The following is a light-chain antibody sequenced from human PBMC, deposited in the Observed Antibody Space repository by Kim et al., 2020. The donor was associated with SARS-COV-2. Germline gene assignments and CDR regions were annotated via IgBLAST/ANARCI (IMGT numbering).Light chain of an antibody. CDR2: GAS. Sequence: EIVMTQSPATLSVSPGERATLSCRPSQSVSNNLAWYQQKPGQAPRLLIFGASTRATGIPARFSGSGSGTDFTLTISSLQSEDFAIYYCKQYNQWPVTLDGGSKV. J-gene: IGKJ4*01. CDR3: KQYNQWPVT. CDR1: QSVSNN. V-gene: IGKV3-15*01.